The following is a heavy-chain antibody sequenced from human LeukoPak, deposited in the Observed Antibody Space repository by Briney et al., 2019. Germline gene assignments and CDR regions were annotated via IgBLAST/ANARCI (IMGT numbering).Heavy chain of an antibody. D-gene: IGHD3-9*01. Sequence: GSLRLSCAASGFTFSTYWIHWVRQAPGKGLVWVSHINGDGSSTSYADSVKGRFAISRNNAKNTLYLQMNSLRAEDTAVYYCARTMTGAFFDYWGQGALVTVSS. CDR1: GFTFSTYW. V-gene: IGHV3-74*01. CDR2: INGDGSST. J-gene: IGHJ4*02. CDR3: ARTMTGAFFDY.